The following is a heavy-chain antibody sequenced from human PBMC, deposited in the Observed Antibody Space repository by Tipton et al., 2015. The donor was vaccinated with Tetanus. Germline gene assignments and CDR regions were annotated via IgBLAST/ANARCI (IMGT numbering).Heavy chain of an antibody. CDR1: GFTFSNYW. D-gene: IGHD3-10*01. CDR2: IKPDGSGK. V-gene: IGHV3-7*01. Sequence: SLRLSCAASGFTFSNYWMSWVRQVPGKGLEWVGNIKPDGSGKYYVDSVKGRFTISRDNAKNSLYLQMNSLRPEDTAVYYCVHLFGRPSGVVWGQGTQVTVSS. J-gene: IGHJ4*02. CDR3: VHLFGRPSGVV.